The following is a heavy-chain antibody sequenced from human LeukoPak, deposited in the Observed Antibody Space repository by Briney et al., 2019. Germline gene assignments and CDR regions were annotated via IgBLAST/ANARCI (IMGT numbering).Heavy chain of an antibody. V-gene: IGHV1-2*02. Sequence: ASVKVSCKASAYTFSGYYIHWVRQAPGQGLEWMGCINPKSGVTNYAQKFQGRVTMTWDTSINTTFMELSRLRSDDTAVYYCARRIAVAGSPVYYFDYWGQGTLVAVSS. CDR2: INPKSGVT. J-gene: IGHJ4*02. CDR3: ARRIAVAGSPVYYFDY. D-gene: IGHD6-19*01. CDR1: AYTFSGYY.